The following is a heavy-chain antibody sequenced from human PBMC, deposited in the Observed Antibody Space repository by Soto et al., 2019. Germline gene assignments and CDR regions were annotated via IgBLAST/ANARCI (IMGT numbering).Heavy chain of an antibody. J-gene: IGHJ4*02. CDR1: GYTFTSYA. Sequence: QVQLVQCGAEVKKPGASVKVSCKASGYTFTSYAMHWVRQAPGQRLEWMGWINAGNGNTKYSQKFQGRVTITRDTSASTAYMELSRLRSEDTAVYYFASLVVGSPAGDYWGQGTLVTVSS. V-gene: IGHV1-3*01. D-gene: IGHD2-2*01. CDR3: ASLVVGSPAGDY. CDR2: INAGNGNT.